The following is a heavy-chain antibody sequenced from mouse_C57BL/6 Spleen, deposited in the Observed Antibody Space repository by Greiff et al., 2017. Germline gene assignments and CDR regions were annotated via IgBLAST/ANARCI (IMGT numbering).Heavy chain of an antibody. CDR2: IWSGGST. Sequence: QVQLKESGPGLVQPSQSLSITCTVSGFSLTSYGVHWVRQSPGKGLEWLGVIWSGGSTDYNAAFISRLSISKDNSKSQVFFKMNSLQADDTAIYYCARNEYYGSSYVGAMDYWCQGTSVTVSS. J-gene: IGHJ4*01. CDR1: GFSLTSYG. V-gene: IGHV2-2*01. D-gene: IGHD1-1*01. CDR3: ARNEYYGSSYVGAMDY.